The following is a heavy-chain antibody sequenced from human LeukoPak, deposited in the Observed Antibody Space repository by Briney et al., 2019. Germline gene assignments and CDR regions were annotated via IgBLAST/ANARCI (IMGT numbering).Heavy chain of an antibody. CDR1: GFNLRTHA. V-gene: IGHV3-30*18. J-gene: IGHJ4*02. CDR3: AKDHYGDYTYYFDY. D-gene: IGHD4-17*01. Sequence: GGSLRLSCAASGFNLRTHAMHWVRQAPGKGLEWVAVSSFDGSQTSYADSVKGRFTISRDNSKNTLYLQMNSLRAEDTAVYYCAKDHYGDYTYYFDYWGQGTLVTVSS. CDR2: SSFDGSQT.